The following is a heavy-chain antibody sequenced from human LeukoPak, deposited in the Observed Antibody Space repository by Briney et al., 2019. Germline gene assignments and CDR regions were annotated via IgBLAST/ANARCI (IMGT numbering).Heavy chain of an antibody. CDR3: ARYRDGYNRVDY. D-gene: IGHD5-24*01. Sequence: GGSLRLSCAASGFTFSSYAMSWVRQAPGKGLEWVSVIGGSGGSTYYADSVKGRFTISRDNSKNTLYLHMNSLRAEDTAVYYCARYRDGYNRVDYWGQGTLVTVSS. CDR1: GFTFSSYA. V-gene: IGHV3-23*01. CDR2: IGGSGGST. J-gene: IGHJ4*02.